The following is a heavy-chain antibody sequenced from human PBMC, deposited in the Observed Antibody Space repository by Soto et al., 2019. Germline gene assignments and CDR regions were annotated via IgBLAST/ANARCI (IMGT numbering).Heavy chain of an antibody. Sequence: GGSLRLSCAASGFTFSSYGMHWVRQAPGKGLEWVAVIWYDGTNKYYVGSVKGRFTISKDNSKNTLYLQMNSLRVEDTAIYYCARDIGDQTSRWTDAFDIWGQGTMVTVSS. CDR1: GFTFSSYG. CDR3: ARDIGDQTSRWTDAFDI. CDR2: IWYDGTNK. V-gene: IGHV3-33*01. D-gene: IGHD6-13*01. J-gene: IGHJ3*02.